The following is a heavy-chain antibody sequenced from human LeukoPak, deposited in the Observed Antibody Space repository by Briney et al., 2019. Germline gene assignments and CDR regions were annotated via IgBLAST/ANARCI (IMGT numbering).Heavy chain of an antibody. D-gene: IGHD3-10*01. Sequence: GGSLRPSCAASGFTFSSYEMNWVRQAPGKGLEWVSSISSSSSYIYYADSVKGRFTISRDNAKNSLYLQMNSLRAEDTAVYYCARSMVRGVGDYWGQGTLVTVSS. CDR3: ARSMVRGVGDY. V-gene: IGHV3-21*01. J-gene: IGHJ4*02. CDR2: ISSSSSYI. CDR1: GFTFSSYE.